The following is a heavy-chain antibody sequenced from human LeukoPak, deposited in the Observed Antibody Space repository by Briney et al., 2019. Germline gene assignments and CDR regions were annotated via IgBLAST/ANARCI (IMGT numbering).Heavy chain of an antibody. J-gene: IGHJ4*02. V-gene: IGHV3-23*01. D-gene: IGHD1-1*01. Sequence: PGGSLRLSCAASGFTFNNYAMSWVRQAPGKGLEWVSTVNLRGDSTYYADSVKGRFTISRDNSKNTLYLQMNSLRAEDTAVYYCAKVIGNVDYWGQGTLVTVSS. CDR2: VNLRGDST. CDR3: AKVIGNVDY. CDR1: GFTFNNYA.